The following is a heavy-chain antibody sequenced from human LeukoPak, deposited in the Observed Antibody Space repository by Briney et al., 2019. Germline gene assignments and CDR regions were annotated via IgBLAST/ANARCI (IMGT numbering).Heavy chain of an antibody. CDR3: AIGDSLGELSSSFEY. J-gene: IGHJ4*02. D-gene: IGHD3-16*02. Sequence: GRSLRLSCAASGFTFSNYAMHWVRQAPDKGLEWVAVVSYDGSNKYYADSVKGRSTVSRDNSKNTLYLQMNSLRAEDTAVYYCAIGDSLGELSSSFEYWGQGTLVTVSS. V-gene: IGHV3-30*04. CDR1: GFTFSNYA. CDR2: VSYDGSNK.